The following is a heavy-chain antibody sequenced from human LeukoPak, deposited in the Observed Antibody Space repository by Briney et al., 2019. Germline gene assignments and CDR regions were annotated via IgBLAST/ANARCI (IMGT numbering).Heavy chain of an antibody. Sequence: PGGSLRLSCAASGFTFSSYWMSWVRQAPGKGREWVANIKQDGSEKYYVDSVKGRFTISRDDAKNSLYLQMNSLRAEDTAVYYCARGISGWYGYYFDYWGQGTLVTVSS. CDR1: GFTFSSYW. D-gene: IGHD6-19*01. J-gene: IGHJ4*02. V-gene: IGHV3-7*01. CDR2: IKQDGSEK. CDR3: ARGISGWYGYYFDY.